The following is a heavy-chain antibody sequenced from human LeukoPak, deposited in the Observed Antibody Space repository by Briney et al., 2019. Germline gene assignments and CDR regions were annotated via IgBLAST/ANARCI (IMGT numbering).Heavy chain of an antibody. V-gene: IGHV3-23*01. Sequence: GGSLRLSCAASGFTFSSYVMSWVRQAPGKGLEWVSTLSGSGGSTYYADSVKGRFTISRDNSKNTLYLQMNSLRAEDTAVYYCARGVEPLAANTLAYWGQGTLVTVSS. D-gene: IGHD1-14*01. CDR3: ARGVEPLAANTLAY. CDR1: GFTFSSYV. J-gene: IGHJ4*02. CDR2: LSGSGGST.